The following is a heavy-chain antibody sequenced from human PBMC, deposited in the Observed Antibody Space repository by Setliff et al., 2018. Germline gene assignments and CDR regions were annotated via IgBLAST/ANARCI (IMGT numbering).Heavy chain of an antibody. Sequence: TGESLKLSCSASGFTFSRYAMHWVRQAPRKGLESVSAISSTGIPIYYADSVKARFTISRDDAQNALYLQMSSLRTDDTAVYYCVKDPSVYGADSGSIWGQGTMVTVSS. CDR3: VKDPSVYGADSGSI. CDR1: GFTFSRYA. D-gene: IGHD2-21*02. V-gene: IGHV3-64D*09. J-gene: IGHJ3*02. CDR2: ISSTGIPI.